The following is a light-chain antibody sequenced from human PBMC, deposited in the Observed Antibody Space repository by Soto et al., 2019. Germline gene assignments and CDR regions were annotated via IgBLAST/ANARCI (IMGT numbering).Light chain of an antibody. J-gene: IGKJ1*01. CDR1: QSISSY. Sequence: DIQMTHPPSSLSASLGCIFTITCRLSQSISSYLNWYQQKPGKAPKLLIYAASSLQSGVPSRFSGSGSGTDFTLIISSLQPEDFATYYCQQSYSTLTWTFGQGAKVDIK. V-gene: IGKV1-39*01. CDR2: AAS. CDR3: QQSYSTLTWT.